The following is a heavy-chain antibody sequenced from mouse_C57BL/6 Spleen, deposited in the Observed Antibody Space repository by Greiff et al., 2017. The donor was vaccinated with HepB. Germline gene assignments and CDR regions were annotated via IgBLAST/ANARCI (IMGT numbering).Heavy chain of an antibody. J-gene: IGHJ3*01. CDR3: VRQGWVTPFAY. Sequence: GGGLVQPKGSLKLSCAASGFSFNTYAMNWVRQAPGKGLEWVARIRSKSNNYATYYADSVKDRFTISRDDSESMLYLQMNNLKTEDTAMYYCVRQGWVTPFAYWGQGTLVTVSA. V-gene: IGHV10-1*01. CDR1: GFSFNTYA. D-gene: IGHD2-3*01. CDR2: IRSKSNNYAT.